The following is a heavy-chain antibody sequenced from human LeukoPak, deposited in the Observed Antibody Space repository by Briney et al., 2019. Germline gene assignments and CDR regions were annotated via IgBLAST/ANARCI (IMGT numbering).Heavy chain of an antibody. J-gene: IGHJ6*03. V-gene: IGHV1-2*06. CDR2: INPNSGGT. CDR1: GYTFTGYY. Sequence: ASVKVSCKASGYTFTGYYMHWVRQAPGQGLEWMGRINPNSGGTNYAQKLQGRVTMTTDTSTSTAYMELRSLRSDDTAVYYCARSNYGDYAHYYMDVWGKGTTVTVSS. D-gene: IGHD4-17*01. CDR3: ARSNYGDYAHYYMDV.